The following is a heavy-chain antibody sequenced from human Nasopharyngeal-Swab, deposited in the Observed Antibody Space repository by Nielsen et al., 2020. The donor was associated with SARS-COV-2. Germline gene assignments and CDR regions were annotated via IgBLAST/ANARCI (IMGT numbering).Heavy chain of an antibody. CDR2: INPNSGGT. V-gene: IGHV1-2*06. D-gene: IGHD6-13*01. Sequence: ASVIVCSNASGYTFTGYSMHWVRQAPGQGLEWMGRINPNSGGTNYAQKFQGRVTMTRDTSISTAYMELSRLRSDDTAVYYCARAPRIAAAGTSNWSDPWGQGTLVTVSS. CDR1: GYTFTGYS. J-gene: IGHJ5*02. CDR3: ARAPRIAAAGTSNWSDP.